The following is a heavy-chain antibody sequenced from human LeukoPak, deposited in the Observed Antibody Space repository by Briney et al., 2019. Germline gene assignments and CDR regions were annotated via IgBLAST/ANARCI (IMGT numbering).Heavy chain of an antibody. CDR3: ARDGDWGRYDH. CDR1: GFTFTTYG. Sequence: VGSLRLSCVASGFTFTTYGMNWVRQAPGKGPEWVSGITGSGDRTYYADSVKGRFTIYRDNSKNTLYLQMNSLRAEDTAVYYCARDGDWGRYDHWGQGTLVIVSS. D-gene: IGHD7-27*01. V-gene: IGHV3-23*01. J-gene: IGHJ4*02. CDR2: ITGSGDRT.